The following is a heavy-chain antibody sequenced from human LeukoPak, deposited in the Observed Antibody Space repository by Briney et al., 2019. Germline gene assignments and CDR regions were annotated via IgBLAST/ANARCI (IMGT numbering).Heavy chain of an antibody. CDR2: IHSSGDYI. CDR1: ACGVAFTSHS. V-gene: IGHV3-21*05. Sequence: PGGSLRLSCAASACGVAFTSHSMTWVRQAPGKGLEWISYIHSSGDYIFYADSVKGRFTVSRDNARNSLYLQMNSLRAEDTAIYYCAREYNSRATFDYWGQGTLVTVSS. D-gene: IGHD1-20*01. J-gene: IGHJ4*02. CDR3: AREYNSRATFDY.